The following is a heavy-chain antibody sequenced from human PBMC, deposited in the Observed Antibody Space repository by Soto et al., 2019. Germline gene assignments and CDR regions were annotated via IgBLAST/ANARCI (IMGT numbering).Heavy chain of an antibody. Sequence: QVQLVESGGGVVQPGRSLRLSCAASGFTFSSYAMHWVRQAPGKGLEWVAVISYDGSNKYYADSVKGRFTISRDNSKNTLYLQMNSLRAEDTAAYYCARDSITIFGVVSYFDYWGQGTLVTVSS. D-gene: IGHD3-3*01. CDR1: GFTFSSYA. V-gene: IGHV3-30-3*01. CDR3: ARDSITIFGVVSYFDY. CDR2: ISYDGSNK. J-gene: IGHJ4*02.